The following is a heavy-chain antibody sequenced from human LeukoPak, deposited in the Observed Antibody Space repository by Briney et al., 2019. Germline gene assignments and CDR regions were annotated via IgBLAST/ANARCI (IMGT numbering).Heavy chain of an antibody. V-gene: IGHV3-30*18. D-gene: IGHD3-22*01. J-gene: IGHJ1*01. CDR2: ISYDGSNK. CDR1: GFTFSSYG. CDR3: AKDLDGYYYDSSGYYEDYLEH. Sequence: PGGSLRLSCSASGFTFSSYGMHWVRQAPGKGLEWVAVISYDGSNKYYADSVKGRFIISRDNSKKTLYLKMNSLRAEDTAVYYCAKDLDGYYYDSSGYYEDYLEHWGQGTLVTVPS.